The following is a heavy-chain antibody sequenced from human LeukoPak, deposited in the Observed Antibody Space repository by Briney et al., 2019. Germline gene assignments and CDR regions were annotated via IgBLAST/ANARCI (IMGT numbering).Heavy chain of an antibody. V-gene: IGHV1-18*01. Sequence: ASVKVSCKASGYTFTSYGISWVRQAPGQGLEWMGWISAYNGNTNYAQKLQGRVTMTTDTSTSTAHMELRSLRSDDTAVYYCARVSPIAAAVAYYFDYWGQGTLVTVSS. CDR2: ISAYNGNT. D-gene: IGHD6-13*01. CDR1: GYTFTSYG. CDR3: ARVSPIAAAVAYYFDY. J-gene: IGHJ4*02.